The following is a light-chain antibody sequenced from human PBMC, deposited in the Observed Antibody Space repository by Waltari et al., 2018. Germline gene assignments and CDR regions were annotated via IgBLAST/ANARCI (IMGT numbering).Light chain of an antibody. Sequence: EIVLTQSPATLSVSPGERATLSCRASQGVSSNFAWYQHKPGQPPRLLLYGASTRATGIPARFSGSGSGTEFTLTISSLQSEDFAVYYCQQYNSWPPRYTFGQGTNLESK. CDR1: QGVSSN. J-gene: IGKJ2*01. CDR3: QQYNSWPPRYT. CDR2: GAS. V-gene: IGKV3-15*01.